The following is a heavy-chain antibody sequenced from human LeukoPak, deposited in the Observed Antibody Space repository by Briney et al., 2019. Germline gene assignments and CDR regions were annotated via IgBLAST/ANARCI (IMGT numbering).Heavy chain of an antibody. CDR3: ARVTGSGYGMDV. Sequence: SETLSLTCAVSGGSISSSSYYWGWIRQPPGKGLEWIGSIYYSGSTYYNPSLKSRVTISVDTSKKQFSLRLSSVTAADTAVYYCARVTGSGYGMDVWGQGTAVTVSS. CDR1: GGSISSSSYY. D-gene: IGHD3-9*01. V-gene: IGHV4-39*07. J-gene: IGHJ6*02. CDR2: IYYSGST.